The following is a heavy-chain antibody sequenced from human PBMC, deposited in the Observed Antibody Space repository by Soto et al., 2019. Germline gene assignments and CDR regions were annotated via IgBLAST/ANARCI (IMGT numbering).Heavy chain of an antibody. J-gene: IGHJ4*02. CDR1: GFTFSSYA. D-gene: IGHD6-25*01. CDR2: ISGSGGTT. CDR3: AKFIVETGGSSGWPWTFHY. V-gene: IGHV3-23*01. Sequence: EVQLLESGGGLVQPGRSLRLSCAASGFTFSSYAMSWVRQAPGKGLEWVSAISGSGGTTYYAASVKGRFTISRDNSKNTLFLQMNSLRAEDTAVYYCAKFIVETGGSSGWPWTFHYWGQGTLVTVSS.